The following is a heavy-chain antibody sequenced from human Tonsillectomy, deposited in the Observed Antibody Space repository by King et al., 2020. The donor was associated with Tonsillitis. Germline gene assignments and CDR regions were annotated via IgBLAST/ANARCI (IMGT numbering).Heavy chain of an antibody. D-gene: IGHD6-6*01. CDR3: ARHGCPSIAARPSYYYGMDV. J-gene: IGHJ6*02. Sequence: QLVQSGAEVKKPGESLKISCKGSGYSFTSYWIGWVRQMPGKGLEWMGIIYPGDSDTRYSPSFQGQVTISADKSISTAYLQWSSLQASDTAMYYCARHGCPSIAARPSYYYGMDVWGQGTPVTVSS. V-gene: IGHV5-51*01. CDR2: IYPGDSDT. CDR1: GYSFTSYW.